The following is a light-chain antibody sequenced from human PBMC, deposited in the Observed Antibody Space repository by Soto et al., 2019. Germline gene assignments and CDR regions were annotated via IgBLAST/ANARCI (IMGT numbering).Light chain of an antibody. CDR1: QTVSSY. V-gene: IGKV3-15*01. Sequence: EIVLTQSPPTLSLSPGERATLSCRASQTVSSYLGWYRQKPGQAPSLLVYGASTRATGIPARFSGSGSGTEFTLTISSLQSDDFAVYYCRQYDKWPPWTFGQGTKVDI. CDR2: GAS. J-gene: IGKJ1*01. CDR3: RQYDKWPPWT.